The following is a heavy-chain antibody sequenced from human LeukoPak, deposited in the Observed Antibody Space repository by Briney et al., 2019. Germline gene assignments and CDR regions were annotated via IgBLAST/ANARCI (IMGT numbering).Heavy chain of an antibody. CDR2: IHSDGSST. Sequence: PGGSLRLSCAASGFALGSYWMHWVRQAPGKGLVWVSRIHSDGSSTKYADSVKGRFTISRDNSKNTLYLQMNTLRAEDTAVYYCAVYCSGGCYSGLVWDQGTLVTVSS. V-gene: IGHV3-74*03. CDR1: GFALGSYW. CDR3: AVYCSGGCYSGLV. D-gene: IGHD2-21*02. J-gene: IGHJ4*02.